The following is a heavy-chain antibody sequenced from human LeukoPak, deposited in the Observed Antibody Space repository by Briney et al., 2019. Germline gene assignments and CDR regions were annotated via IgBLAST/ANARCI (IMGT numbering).Heavy chain of an antibody. CDR3: AREGFSRGYYQYYYMDV. CDR2: SSNSGRYI. J-gene: IGHJ6*03. CDR1: GFTFSSYS. D-gene: IGHD6-13*01. Sequence: GGSLRLSCAASGFTFSSYSMKWVRQAPGKGLEWVSSSSNSGRYIYYADSVKGRFTISRDKSKNTLYLQMNSLRAEDTAVYYCAREGFSRGYYQYYYMDVWGKGTTVTVSS. V-gene: IGHV3-21*01.